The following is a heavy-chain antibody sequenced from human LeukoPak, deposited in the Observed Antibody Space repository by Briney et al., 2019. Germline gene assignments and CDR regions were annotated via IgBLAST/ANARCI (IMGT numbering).Heavy chain of an antibody. CDR2: ISISSSDI. V-gene: IGHV3-21*06. D-gene: IGHD6-6*01. J-gene: IGHJ4*02. Sequence: SGGSLRLSCAASGFTFSSYNMNWVRQAPGKGLEWVSSISISSSDIYYADSVKGRFTIPRDNAKNSLYLQMNSLRAEDTAVYYCARLYSSSSGDYWGQGTLVTVSS. CDR3: ARLYSSSSGDY. CDR1: GFTFSSYN.